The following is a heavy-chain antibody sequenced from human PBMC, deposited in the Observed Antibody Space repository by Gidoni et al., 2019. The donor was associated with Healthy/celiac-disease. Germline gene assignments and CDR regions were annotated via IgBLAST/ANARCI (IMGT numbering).Heavy chain of an antibody. V-gene: IGHV1-8*01. CDR2: MTPNSANT. Sequence: QVQLVQSGAEVKKPGASVKVTCKASGYTFTRYDLTWVRHAPGHGLEWMGWMTPNSANTGYAQKFQGRVTMTRTTSISTAYMELSSLRSEDTAVYYCARGQSSWPYYYDSSGYTDYWGQGTLVTVSS. CDR3: ARGQSSWPYYYDSSGYTDY. J-gene: IGHJ4*02. D-gene: IGHD3-22*01. CDR1: GYTFTRYD.